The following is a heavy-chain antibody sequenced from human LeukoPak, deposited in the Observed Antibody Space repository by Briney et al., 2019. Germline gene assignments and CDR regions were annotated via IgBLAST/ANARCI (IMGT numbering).Heavy chain of an antibody. V-gene: IGHV3-15*01. CDR1: GFTFSNAW. Sequence: GGSLRLSCAASGFTFSNAWMSWVRQAPGKGLEWVGRIKSKTDGGTTDYAAPVKGRFTISRDNSKNTLYLQMNSLRAEDTAVYYCARDGFFGSWIFDYWGQGTLVTVSS. CDR3: ARDGFFGSWIFDY. D-gene: IGHD6-13*01. J-gene: IGHJ4*02. CDR2: IKSKTDGGTT.